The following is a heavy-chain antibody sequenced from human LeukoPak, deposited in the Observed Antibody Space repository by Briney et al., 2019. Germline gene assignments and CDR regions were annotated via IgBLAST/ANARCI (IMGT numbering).Heavy chain of an antibody. J-gene: IGHJ4*02. CDR1: GGSFSGYY. Sequence: SETLSLTCAVYGGSFSGYYWSWIRQPPGKGLEWIGEINHSGSTNYNPSLKSRVTISVDTSKNQFSLKLSSVTAADTAVYYCARGGGAVAGSYFDYWGQGTLVTVSS. V-gene: IGHV4-34*01. CDR3: ARGGGAVAGSYFDY. CDR2: INHSGST. D-gene: IGHD6-19*01.